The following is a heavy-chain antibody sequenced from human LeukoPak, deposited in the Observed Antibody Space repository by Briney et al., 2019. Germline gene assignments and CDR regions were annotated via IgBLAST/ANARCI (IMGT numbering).Heavy chain of an antibody. Sequence: GGSLRLSCAASGFTFSSYAMSWVRQAPGQGLVWVSRIKGDGSITSYADSVKGRFTISRDNVNNTLYLQVSSLRAEDTAVYYCTRESGYRGLAFDIWGQGTMVTVSS. V-gene: IGHV3-74*01. CDR2: IKGDGSIT. J-gene: IGHJ3*02. D-gene: IGHD5-12*01. CDR1: GFTFSSYA. CDR3: TRESGYRGLAFDI.